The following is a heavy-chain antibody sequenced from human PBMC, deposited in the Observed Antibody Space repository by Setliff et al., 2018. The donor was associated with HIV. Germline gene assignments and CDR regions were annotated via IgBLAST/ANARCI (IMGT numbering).Heavy chain of an antibody. CDR3: ARRIQN. D-gene: IGHD5-18*01. CDR1: GDSITGSFY. CDR2: VTHSGST. J-gene: IGHJ4*02. Sequence: SETLSLTCGVSGDSITGSFYWAWIRQPPGRGLEWIGEVTHSGSTTYDPSLKSRITISVDTSKNQFSLKLTSVTAADTAVYYCARRIQNWGQGTLVTVSS. V-gene: IGHV4-38-2*01.